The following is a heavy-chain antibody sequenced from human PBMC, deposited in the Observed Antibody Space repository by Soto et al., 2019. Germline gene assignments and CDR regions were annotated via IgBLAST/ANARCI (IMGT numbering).Heavy chain of an antibody. J-gene: IGHJ5*02. V-gene: IGHV3-21*01. CDR1: GFPFTAYN. Sequence: GGSLRLSFSASGFPFTAYNMNWVRQAPGKGLEWVSSITSGRTYIYYAESVKGRFTISRDNAKKSLYLQMNSLRVEDTAMYYCTRGYNGPWGQGTLVTVSS. CDR2: ITSGRTYI. D-gene: IGHD1-20*01. CDR3: TRGYNGP.